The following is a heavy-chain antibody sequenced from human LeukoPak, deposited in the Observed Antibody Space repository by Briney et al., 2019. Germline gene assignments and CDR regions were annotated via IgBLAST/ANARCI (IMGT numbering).Heavy chain of an antibody. CDR3: AMPRRDGYNSDAFDI. Sequence: GGSLRLSCAASGFTFSDYYMSWIRQAPGKGLEWVSYISSSGSTIYYADSVKGRFTISRDNAKNSLYLQMNSLRAEGTAVYYCAMPRRDGYNSDAFDIWGQGTMLTVSS. CDR2: ISSSGSTI. D-gene: IGHD5-24*01. CDR1: GFTFSDYY. V-gene: IGHV3-11*01. J-gene: IGHJ3*02.